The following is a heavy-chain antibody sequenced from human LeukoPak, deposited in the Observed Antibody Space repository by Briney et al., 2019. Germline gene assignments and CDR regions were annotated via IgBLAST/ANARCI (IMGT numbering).Heavy chain of an antibody. D-gene: IGHD2-15*01. CDR2: ISDSGRSP. Sequence: GGSLRLSCVASGFTFSNFAMNWVRQAPGKGLEWVSAISDSGRSPYYADSVQGRSAISRDNSKNTLYLQMNSLRAEDTAVYYCAKKECSGGSCYANFPDYWGQGTLVTVSS. CDR1: GFTFSNFA. V-gene: IGHV3-23*01. J-gene: IGHJ4*02. CDR3: AKKECSGGSCYANFPDY.